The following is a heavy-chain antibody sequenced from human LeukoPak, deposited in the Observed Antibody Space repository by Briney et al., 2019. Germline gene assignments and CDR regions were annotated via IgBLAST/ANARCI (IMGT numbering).Heavy chain of an antibody. V-gene: IGHV3-23*01. CDR1: GFTVSSNY. D-gene: IGHD3-10*01. CDR2: ISASGSST. CDR3: ARGSPTMIRRYFDL. Sequence: PGGSLRLSCAASGFTVSSNYMSWVRQAPGKGLEWVSAISASGSSTYYADSVKGRFTISRDNSRNTLYLQMNSLRAEDTALYYCARGSPTMIRRYFDLWGRGTLVTVSS. J-gene: IGHJ2*01.